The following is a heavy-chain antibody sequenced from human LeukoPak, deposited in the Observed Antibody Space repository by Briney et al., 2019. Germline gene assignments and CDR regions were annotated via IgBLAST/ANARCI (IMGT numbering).Heavy chain of an antibody. CDR1: GGSFSGYY. V-gene: IGHV4-34*01. D-gene: IGHD1-26*01. Sequence: SETLSLTCAVYGGSFSGYYWSWIRQPPGKGLEWIGEINHSGSTNYNPSLKSRVTISVDTSKNQFSLKLSSVTAADTAVYYCARQAIAGATESWFDPWGQGTLVTVSS. J-gene: IGHJ5*02. CDR3: ARQAIAGATESWFDP. CDR2: INHSGST.